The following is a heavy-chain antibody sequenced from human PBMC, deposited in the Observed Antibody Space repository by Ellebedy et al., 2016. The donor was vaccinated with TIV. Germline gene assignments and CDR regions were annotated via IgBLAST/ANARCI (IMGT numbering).Heavy chain of an antibody. V-gene: IGHV1-69*13. CDR1: GYTFTNYY. CDR3: ARDSYGLGSYAN. Sequence: AASVKVSCKASGYTFTNYYIHWVRQAPGQGLEWMGGISPIFRTPNYAQKFQGRVTITADDSTSPVYMELSSLRSEDTAVYYCARDSYGLGSYANWGQGTLVTVSS. J-gene: IGHJ4*02. CDR2: ISPIFRTP. D-gene: IGHD3-10*01.